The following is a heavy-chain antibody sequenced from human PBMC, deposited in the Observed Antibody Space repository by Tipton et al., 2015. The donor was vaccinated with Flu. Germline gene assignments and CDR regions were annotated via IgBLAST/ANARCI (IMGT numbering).Heavy chain of an antibody. CDR2: IHYSGSP. Sequence: LRLSCTVSGDSMRSDYFWAWIRQAPGKGLEWIGNIHYSGSPHYNPSLKSRVTITVDTSKNQFSLRLSSMTAADTAVYYCARAGGSNSWYVYWGQGTLVTVSS. D-gene: IGHD6-13*01. CDR3: ARAGGSNSWYVY. V-gene: IGHV4-38-2*02. CDR1: GDSMRSDYF. J-gene: IGHJ4*02.